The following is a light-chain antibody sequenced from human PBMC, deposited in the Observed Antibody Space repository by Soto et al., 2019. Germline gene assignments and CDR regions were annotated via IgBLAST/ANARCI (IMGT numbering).Light chain of an antibody. CDR3: QSYDSSMSAHVV. J-gene: IGLJ2*01. CDR1: SSNIGAGYD. CDR2: GNS. Sequence: QSVLTQPPSVSGAPGQRVTISCTGSSSNIGAGYDVHWYQQLPGTAPKLLIYGNSNRPSWVPDRFSGSKSGTSASLAITGLQAEDEADYDCQSYDSSMSAHVVFGGGTKLTVL. V-gene: IGLV1-40*01.